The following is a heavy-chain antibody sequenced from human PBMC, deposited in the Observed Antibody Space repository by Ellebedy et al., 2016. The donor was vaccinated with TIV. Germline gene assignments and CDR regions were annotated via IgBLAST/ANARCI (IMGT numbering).Heavy chain of an antibody. Sequence: GESLKISCVASGFSFRSYWMSWVRQAPGKGLEWVANIYQDGSNQYYLDSVKGRFTISRDNANKSLFLQMNSLRVEDTAVYYCARRGSYGDYAVQVNSWFDTWGQGTLVSVSS. J-gene: IGHJ5*02. CDR3: ARRGSYGDYAVQVNSWFDT. CDR1: GFSFRSYW. V-gene: IGHV3-7*01. D-gene: IGHD4-17*01. CDR2: IYQDGSNQ.